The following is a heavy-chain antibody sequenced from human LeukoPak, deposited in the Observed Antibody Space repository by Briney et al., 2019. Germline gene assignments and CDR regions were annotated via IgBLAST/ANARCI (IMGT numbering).Heavy chain of an antibody. V-gene: IGHV3-23*01. CDR2: ISSSADST. D-gene: IGHD3-22*01. CDR1: GFTFSNYA. J-gene: IGHJ4*02. Sequence: GGSLRLSCAASGFTFSNYAMSWVRQAPGKGLEWVSAISSSADSTYYADSVKGRFTISRDNAKNSLYLQMNSLRAEDTALYYCAKDIAMIVGGDIDYWGQGTLVTVSS. CDR3: AKDIAMIVGGDIDY.